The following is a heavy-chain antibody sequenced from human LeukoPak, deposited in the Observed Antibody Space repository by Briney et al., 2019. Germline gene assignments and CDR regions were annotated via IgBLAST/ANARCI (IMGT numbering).Heavy chain of an antibody. CDR2: ISGSGGST. Sequence: GGSLRLSCAASGFTFSNYAMSWVRQAPGKGLEWVSAISGSGGSTYYADSVKGRFTISRDNSKNTLYLQMNSLRAEDTAVYYCAKVNRHIVVVTAIDHWGQGTLVTVSS. D-gene: IGHD2-21*02. CDR3: AKVNRHIVVVTAIDH. CDR1: GFTFSNYA. J-gene: IGHJ5*02. V-gene: IGHV3-23*01.